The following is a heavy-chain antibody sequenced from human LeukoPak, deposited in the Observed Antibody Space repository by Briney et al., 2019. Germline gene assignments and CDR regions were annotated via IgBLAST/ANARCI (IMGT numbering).Heavy chain of an antibody. CDR1: GYSISSGYY. J-gene: IGHJ4*02. D-gene: IGHD5-18*01. Sequence: SSETLSLTCTVSGYSISSGYYWGWIRQPPGKGLEWIGSIYHSGSTYYNPSLKSRGTISVDTPKNQFSLKLSSVTAADTAVYYCASALGETGYSYGLWGQGTLVTVSS. V-gene: IGHV4-38-2*02. CDR2: IYHSGST. CDR3: ASALGETGYSYGL.